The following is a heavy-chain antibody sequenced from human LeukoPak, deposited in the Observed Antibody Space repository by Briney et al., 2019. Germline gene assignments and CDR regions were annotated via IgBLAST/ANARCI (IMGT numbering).Heavy chain of an antibody. V-gene: IGHV3-21*01. D-gene: IGHD1-1*01. CDR1: GFTFSSYS. J-gene: IGHJ3*01. Sequence: PGGSLRLSCAASGFTFSSYSMNWVHQAPGKGLEWVSSISSSSSYIYYADSVKGRFTISRDNAKNSLYLQMNSLRAEDTAVYYCASINGLNWNHWGQGTMVIVSS. CDR3: ASINGLNWNH. CDR2: ISSSSSYI.